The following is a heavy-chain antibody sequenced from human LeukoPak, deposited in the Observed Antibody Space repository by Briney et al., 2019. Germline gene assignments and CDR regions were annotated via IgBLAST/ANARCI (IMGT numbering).Heavy chain of an antibody. V-gene: IGHV2-5*01. J-gene: IGHJ4*02. CDR3: AHRRNGSYEIFDY. D-gene: IGHD2-15*01. Sequence: SLPTPVKPTQTLTLTRTFSGFSLSSGGVGVGWIRQPPGKALEGLALIYWTDEKRYSLPLKSRLTITQDTPNNQVVLTMTNMDHVDTATYYCAHRRNGSYEIFDYWGQGTLVTVSS. CDR2: IYWTDEK. CDR1: GFSLSSGGVG.